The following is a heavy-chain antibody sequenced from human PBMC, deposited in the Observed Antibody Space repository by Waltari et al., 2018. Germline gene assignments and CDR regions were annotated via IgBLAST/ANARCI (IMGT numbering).Heavy chain of an antibody. CDR1: GGPFPEYP. CDR2: ISHSGVT. V-gene: IGHV4-34*01. D-gene: IGHD2-2*02. J-gene: IGHJ5*02. CDR3: ARTWGYSPPLGWFDP. Sequence: QVQLHQGGAGLLKPAETRSLTCAVSGGPFPEYPWSWLRQPPGKGLEWIGEISHSGVTHYNPSLRSRLTMSVDTIKKQFSLKLTSVTAADTAVYFCARTWGYSPPLGWFDPWGQGTRVTVSS.